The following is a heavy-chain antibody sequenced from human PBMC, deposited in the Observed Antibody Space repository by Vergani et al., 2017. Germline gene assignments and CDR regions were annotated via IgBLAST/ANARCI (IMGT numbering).Heavy chain of an antibody. CDR2: IFSNDEK. CDR1: GFSLSNARMG. Sequence: QVTLKESGPVLVKPTETLTLTCTVSGFSLSNARMGVSWIRQPPGKALEWLAHIFSNDEKSYSTSLKSRLTISKETSKSQVVLTMTNMDPVDTATYYCARIRRYCSGGSCSHYFDYWGQGTLVTVSS. D-gene: IGHD2-15*01. V-gene: IGHV2-26*01. J-gene: IGHJ4*02. CDR3: ARIRRYCSGGSCSHYFDY.